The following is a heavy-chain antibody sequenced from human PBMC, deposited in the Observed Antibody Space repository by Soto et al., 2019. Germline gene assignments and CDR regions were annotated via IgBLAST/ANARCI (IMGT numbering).Heavy chain of an antibody. CDR2: ISGYSGDT. Sequence: QVQLVQSGGEVKKPGASVKVSCKPFGYNFVSYGIIWVRQAPGQGLEWMGWISGYSGDTKSTQKFQGRVTMTADASTSTAYMELRNLRSDDTATYYCTRGPRDALWSGYYGLDYWGQGTLVIVSS. V-gene: IGHV1-18*01. J-gene: IGHJ4*02. CDR3: TRGPRDALWSGYYGLDY. D-gene: IGHD3-3*01. CDR1: GYNFVSYG.